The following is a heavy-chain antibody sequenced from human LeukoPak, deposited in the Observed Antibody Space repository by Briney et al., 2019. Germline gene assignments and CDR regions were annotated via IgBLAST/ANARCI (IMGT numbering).Heavy chain of an antibody. CDR1: GFTFSSYS. CDR3: ARGPRGGGVITMIVVASVSFDY. Sequence: AGGSLRLSCAASGFTFSSYSMNWVRQAPGKGLEWVSSISSSSSYIYYADSVKGRFTISRDNAKNSLYLQMNSLRAEDTAVYYCARGPRGGGVITMIVVASVSFDYWGQGTLVTVSS. J-gene: IGHJ4*02. D-gene: IGHD3-22*01. CDR2: ISSSSSYI. V-gene: IGHV3-21*01.